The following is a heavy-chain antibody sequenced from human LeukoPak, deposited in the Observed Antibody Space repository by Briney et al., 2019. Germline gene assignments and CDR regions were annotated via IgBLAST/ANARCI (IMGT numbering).Heavy chain of an antibody. CDR2: ISWNSGSI. D-gene: IGHD3-22*01. CDR3: AKGWYYYDSSGTPYFDY. V-gene: IGHV3-9*01. Sequence: PGGSLRLSCAASGFTFDDYAMHWVRHAPGKGLEWVSGISWNSGSIGYADSVKGRFTISRDNAKNSLYLQMNSLRAEDTALYYCAKGWYYYDSSGTPYFDYWGQGTLVTVSS. CDR1: GFTFDDYA. J-gene: IGHJ4*02.